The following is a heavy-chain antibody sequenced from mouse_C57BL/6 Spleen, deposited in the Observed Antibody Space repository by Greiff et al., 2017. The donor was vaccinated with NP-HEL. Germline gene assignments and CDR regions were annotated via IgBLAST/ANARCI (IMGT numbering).Heavy chain of an antibody. CDR2: IDPNSGGT. CDR3: ARDITTVVAKEGFDY. CDR1: GYTFTSYW. Sequence: VQLQQPGAELVKPGASVKLSCKASGYTFTSYWMHWVKQRPGRGLEWIGRIDPNSGGTKYNEKFKSKATLTVDKPSSTAYMQLSSLTSEDSAVYYCARDITTVVAKEGFDYWGQGTTLTVSS. V-gene: IGHV1-72*01. D-gene: IGHD1-1*01. J-gene: IGHJ2*01.